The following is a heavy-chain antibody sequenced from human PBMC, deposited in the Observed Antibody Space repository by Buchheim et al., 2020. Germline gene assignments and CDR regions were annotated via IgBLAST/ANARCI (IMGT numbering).Heavy chain of an antibody. CDR2: INPNSGGT. J-gene: IGHJ6*02. Sequence: QVQLVQSGAEVKKPGASVKVSCKASGYTFTGYYMHWVRQAPGQGLEWMGWINPNSGGTNYAQKFQGWVTMTRDTSIRTAYMELSRLRSDDTAVYYWARSPLSGLPFNYYYYGMDFWGQGTT. CDR1: GYTFTGYY. CDR3: ARSPLSGLPFNYYYYGMDF. V-gene: IGHV1-2*04. D-gene: IGHD3-10*01.